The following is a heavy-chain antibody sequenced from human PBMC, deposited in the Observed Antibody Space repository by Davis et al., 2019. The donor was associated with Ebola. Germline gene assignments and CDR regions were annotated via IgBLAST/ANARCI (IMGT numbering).Heavy chain of an antibody. J-gene: IGHJ4*02. CDR3: ATWSYAILSTDY. D-gene: IGHD2-8*01. CDR1: GFTLSHYG. V-gene: IGHV3-30*02. CDR2: IPSDGGNE. Sequence: PGGSLRLSCEVAGFTLSHYGMHWVRQAPGKGLQWVSFIPSDGGNEYFADNVRGRFTISRDNSKSTLYLQMHSLRPEDTAVYYCATWSYAILSTDYWGQGTLVSVSS.